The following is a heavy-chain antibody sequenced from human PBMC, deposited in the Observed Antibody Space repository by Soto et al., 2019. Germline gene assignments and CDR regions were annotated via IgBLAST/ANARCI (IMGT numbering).Heavy chain of an antibody. J-gene: IGHJ6*02. Sequence: EVQLVESGGGLVEPGKSLRLSCVVSGCTYEDFAMHWVRQAPGKGLEWVSGISWNSASTGYADSVTGRFTISRDNAKNSLYLQMRNLTGDDTAMYYCVKDFRRYTNGLDVWGPGTSVTVSS. CDR3: VKDFRRYTNGLDV. CDR2: ISWNSAST. D-gene: IGHD5-18*01. V-gene: IGHV3-9*01. CDR1: GCTYEDFA.